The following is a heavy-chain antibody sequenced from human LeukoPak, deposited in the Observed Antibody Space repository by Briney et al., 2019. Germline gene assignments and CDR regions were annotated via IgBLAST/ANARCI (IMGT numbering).Heavy chain of an antibody. CDR1: GCTFTRYG. CDR3: ARDGPATAMPFGI. V-gene: IGHV1-18*01. CDR2: ISAYNGNT. Sequence: GSSVTVSCKACGCTFTRYGISWVGQAPGQGLEWMGGISAYNGNTNYAQKFQGRVTITADKSTSTAYMELSSLSSEDTAVYYCARDGPATAMPFGIWGQGTLVTVSS. D-gene: IGHD2-2*01. J-gene: IGHJ4*02.